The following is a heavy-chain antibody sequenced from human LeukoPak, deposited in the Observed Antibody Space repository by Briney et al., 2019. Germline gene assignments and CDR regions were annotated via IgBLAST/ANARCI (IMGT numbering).Heavy chain of an antibody. D-gene: IGHD5-18*01. CDR3: ARDGWIQLWFGSFDY. CDR2: ISYDGSNK. V-gene: IGHV3-30*04. Sequence: GGSLRLSCAASGFTFSSYAMHWVRQAPGKGLEWVAVISYDGSNKYYADSVKGRFTISRDNSKNTLYLQMNSLRAEDTAVYYCARDGWIQLWFGSFDYWGQGTLVTVSS. CDR1: GFTFSSYA. J-gene: IGHJ4*02.